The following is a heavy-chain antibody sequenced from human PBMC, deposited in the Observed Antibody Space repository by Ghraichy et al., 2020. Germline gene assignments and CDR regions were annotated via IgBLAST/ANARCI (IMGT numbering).Heavy chain of an antibody. J-gene: IGHJ4*02. D-gene: IGHD2-8*01. CDR3: ARFQPHRGVDPGGLFDY. CDR1: GGSISSYY. Sequence: SETLSLTCTVSGGSISSYYWSWIRQPPGKGLEWIGYIYYSGSTNYNPSLKSRVTISVDTSKNQFSLKLSSVTAADTAVYYCARFQPHRGVDPGGLFDYWGQGTLVTVSS. V-gene: IGHV4-59*01. CDR2: IYYSGST.